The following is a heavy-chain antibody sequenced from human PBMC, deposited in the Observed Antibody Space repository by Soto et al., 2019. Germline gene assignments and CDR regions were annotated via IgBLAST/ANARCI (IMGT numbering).Heavy chain of an antibody. V-gene: IGHV1-18*01. D-gene: IGHD6-13*01. J-gene: IGHJ4*02. CDR3: ARDQPVIAAAGYFDY. Sequence: ASVKVSCKASGYTFTRYGISWVRQAPGQGLAWMGWISAYNCNTNYEQKLQGRVTMTTDTSTSPAYMELRSLRSDGTAVYYCARDQPVIAAAGYFDYWGQGTLVTVSS. CDR2: ISAYNCNT. CDR1: GYTFTRYG.